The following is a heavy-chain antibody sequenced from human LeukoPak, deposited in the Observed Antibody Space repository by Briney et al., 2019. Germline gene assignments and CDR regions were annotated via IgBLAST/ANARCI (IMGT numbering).Heavy chain of an antibody. D-gene: IGHD6-13*01. V-gene: IGHV4-39*07. Sequence: SETLSLTCTVSGGSISSSSYYWGWIRQPPGKGLEWIGSIYYSGSTYYNPSLKSRVTISVDTSKNQFSLKLSSVTAADTAVYYCARRKQQLIRPKNWFDPWGQGTLVTVSS. CDR1: GGSISSSSYY. J-gene: IGHJ5*02. CDR2: IYYSGST. CDR3: ARRKQQLIRPKNWFDP.